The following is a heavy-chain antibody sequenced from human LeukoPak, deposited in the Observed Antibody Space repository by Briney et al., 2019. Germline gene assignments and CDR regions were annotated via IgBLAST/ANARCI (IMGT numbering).Heavy chain of an antibody. CDR1: GFPLSSYG. J-gene: IGHJ4*02. CDR2: VRYDGKNQ. Sequence: GSLSLSCTASGFPLSSYGIHWVRQAPGKGLEWVSFVRYDGKNQYYEDSVKGRFTVSRDNSKKTVTLQMHSLRREYTAVYYCFKDLLQCYKLDSWGQGTLVIVSS. CDR3: FKDLLQCYKLDS. V-gene: IGHV3-30*02. D-gene: IGHD4-11*01.